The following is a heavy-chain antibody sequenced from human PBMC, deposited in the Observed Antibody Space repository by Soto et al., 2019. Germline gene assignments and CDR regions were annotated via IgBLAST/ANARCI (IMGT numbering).Heavy chain of an antibody. D-gene: IGHD3-10*01. Sequence: QLQLQESGPGLVKPSETLSLTCTVSGGSISSSSYYWGWIRQPPGKGLEWIGSIYYSGSTYYNPSLKRRVTISVDTSKNQFSLKLSSVTAADTAVYYCASLGTGSAWIADYWGQGTLVTVSS. CDR3: ASLGTGSAWIADY. CDR2: IYYSGST. CDR1: GGSISSSSYY. J-gene: IGHJ4*02. V-gene: IGHV4-39*01.